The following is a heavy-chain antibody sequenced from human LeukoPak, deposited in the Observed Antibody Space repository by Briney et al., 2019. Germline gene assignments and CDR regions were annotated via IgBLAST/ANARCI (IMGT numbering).Heavy chain of an antibody. CDR1: GSSISGSSYY. V-gene: IGHV4-39*07. CDR2: INHSGST. Sequence: PSETLSLTCTISGSSISGSSYYWSWIRQPPGKGLEWIGEINHSGSTNYNPSLKSRVTISVDTSKNQFSLKLSSVTAADTAVYYCATECEVTMVRGVIYHNAFDIWGQGTMVTVSS. J-gene: IGHJ3*02. D-gene: IGHD3-10*01. CDR3: ATECEVTMVRGVIYHNAFDI.